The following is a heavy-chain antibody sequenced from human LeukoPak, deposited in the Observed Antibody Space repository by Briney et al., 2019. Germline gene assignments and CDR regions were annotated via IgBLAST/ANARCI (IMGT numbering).Heavy chain of an antibody. CDR3: ASFNPTSSLLFDY. CDR1: GGSISSYY. J-gene: IGHJ4*02. V-gene: IGHV4-59*12. CDR2: IYYSGST. Sequence: SGTLSLTCTVSGGSISSYYWSWIRQPPGKGLEWIGYIYYSGSTNYNPSLKSRVTISVDTSKNQFSLKLSSVTAADTAVYYCASFNPTSSLLFDYWGQGTLVTVSS. D-gene: IGHD1-14*01.